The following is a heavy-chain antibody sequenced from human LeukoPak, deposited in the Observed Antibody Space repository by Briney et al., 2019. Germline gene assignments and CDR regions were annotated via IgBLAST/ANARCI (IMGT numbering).Heavy chain of an antibody. Sequence: VASVKVSCKASGYTFTNYGINWVRQAPGQGLEWMGWISAYNGNTNYAQKLQGRVTMTTDTSTSTAYMELRSLRSEDTAVYYCARDLDQYSGRFGGFGHDFWGQGTLVTVSS. CDR3: ARDLDQYSGRFGGFGHDF. V-gene: IGHV1-18*01. CDR1: GYTFTNYG. D-gene: IGHD1-26*01. CDR2: ISAYNGNT. J-gene: IGHJ4*02.